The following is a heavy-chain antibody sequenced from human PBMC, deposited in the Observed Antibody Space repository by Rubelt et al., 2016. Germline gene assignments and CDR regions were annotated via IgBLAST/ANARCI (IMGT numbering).Heavy chain of an antibody. D-gene: IGHD2-21*01. Sequence: EVQLVESGGGLVKPGGSLRLSCAASGFTFSYYSMNWVRQAPGKGLEWVSTISASGTSTYYADSVKGRFTISRDNSKNTLFLQMNSLRVEDTAAYYCAGGDTHFDHWGQGTLVTVAS. CDR3: AGGDTHFDH. CDR1: GFTFSYYS. V-gene: IGHV3-23*04. CDR2: ISASGTST. J-gene: IGHJ4*02.